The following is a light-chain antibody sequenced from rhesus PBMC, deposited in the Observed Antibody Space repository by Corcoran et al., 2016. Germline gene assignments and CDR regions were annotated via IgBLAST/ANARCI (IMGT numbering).Light chain of an antibody. Sequence: QAAPTQSPSVSGSPGQSVTISCTGITSGCGGYYRVSWYQHYPGKAPKLIIYDVTERPSGVSDRFSGSKSGNTASLTISGLRAEDEAHYYCSSNASSSKFIFGDGTRLTVL. V-gene: IGLV2-13*03. CDR2: DVT. J-gene: IGLJ1*01. CDR3: SSNASSSKFI. CDR1: TSGCGGYYR.